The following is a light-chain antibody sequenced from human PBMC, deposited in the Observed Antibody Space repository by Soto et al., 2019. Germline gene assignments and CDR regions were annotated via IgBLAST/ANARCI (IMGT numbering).Light chain of an antibody. V-gene: IGLV2-14*01. CDR2: DVT. Sequence: QSALTQPASVSGSPGQSITLSCTGTSSDVGGYNYVSWYQQYPGTAPKLMIYDVTNRPSGVSNRFSGSKSGNTASLTISGLQPEDEADYYCTSFTSSTPRWVFGGGTKLTVL. CDR3: TSFTSSTPRWV. J-gene: IGLJ3*02. CDR1: SSDVGGYNY.